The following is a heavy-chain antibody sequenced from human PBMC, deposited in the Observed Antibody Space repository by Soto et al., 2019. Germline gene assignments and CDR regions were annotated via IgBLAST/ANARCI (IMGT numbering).Heavy chain of an antibody. CDR1: GGSISSYY. CDR3: ARAGDSSGPVALGY. CDR2: IYYSGNT. V-gene: IGHV4-59*01. J-gene: IGHJ4*02. Sequence: SETLSLTCTVSGGSISSYYWSWIRQPPGKGLEWIGYIYYSGNTNYNPSLKSRVTISVDTSKNQFSLKLNSVTAADTAVYYCARAGDSSGPVALGYWGQGTLVT. D-gene: IGHD6-19*01.